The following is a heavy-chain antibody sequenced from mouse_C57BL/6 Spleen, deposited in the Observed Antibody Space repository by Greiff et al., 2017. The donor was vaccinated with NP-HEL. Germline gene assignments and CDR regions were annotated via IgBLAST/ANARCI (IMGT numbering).Heavy chain of an antibody. V-gene: IGHV1-18*01. CDR2: INPNNGGT. Sequence: EVQLQQPGPELVKPGASVKISCKASGYTFTDYNMHWVKQSPGKSLEWIGDINPNNGGTIYNQKFKGKATLTVDKPSSTAYMELSSLTSEDSAVYYCARADYDGLADWGQGTLVTVSA. CDR3: ARADYDGLAD. J-gene: IGHJ3*01. D-gene: IGHD2-3*01. CDR1: GYTFTDYN.